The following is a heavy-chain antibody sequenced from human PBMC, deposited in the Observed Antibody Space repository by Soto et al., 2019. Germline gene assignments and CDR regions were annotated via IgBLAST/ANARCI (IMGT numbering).Heavy chain of an antibody. J-gene: IGHJ6*02. CDR2: IVVGSGNT. CDR1: GFTFTSSA. Sequence: ASVKVSCKASGFTFTSSAVQWVRQARGQRLEWIGWIVVGSGNTNYAQKFQERVTITRDMSTSTAYMELSSLRSEDTAVYYCAADLRGRNWNDVLGVWGQGTTVTVSS. CDR3: AADLRGRNWNDVLGV. D-gene: IGHD1-1*01. V-gene: IGHV1-58*01.